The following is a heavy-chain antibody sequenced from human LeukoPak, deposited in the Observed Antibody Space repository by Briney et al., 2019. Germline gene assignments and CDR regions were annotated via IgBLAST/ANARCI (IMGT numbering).Heavy chain of an antibody. CDR2: INADGSSA. D-gene: IGHD3-10*01. V-gene: IGHV3-74*01. J-gene: IGHJ6*02. CDR1: GFTLSDYW. Sequence: GGSLRLSCAASGFTLSDYWMHWVRQAPGKGLVWVSRINADGSSASYADSVKGRFTISRDNAKNTLYLQMNSLRAEDTAMYYCARDYGRSRDYGMDVWGQGTTVTVSS. CDR3: ARDYGRSRDYGMDV.